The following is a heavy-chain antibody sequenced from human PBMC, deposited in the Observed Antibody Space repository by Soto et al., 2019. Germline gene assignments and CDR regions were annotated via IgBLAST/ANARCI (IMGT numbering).Heavy chain of an antibody. V-gene: IGHV1-69*01. Sequence: QVQLVQSGAEVKKPGSSVKVSCKASGGTFSSYAISWVRQAPGQGLEWMGGIIPIFGTANYAQKSQGRVTITADESTSTAYMGLSSLRSEDTAVYYCAREGILTGYFRVGFYYWGQGTLVTVSS. CDR3: AREGILTGYFRVGFYY. J-gene: IGHJ4*02. D-gene: IGHD3-9*01. CDR2: IIPIFGTA. CDR1: GGTFSSYA.